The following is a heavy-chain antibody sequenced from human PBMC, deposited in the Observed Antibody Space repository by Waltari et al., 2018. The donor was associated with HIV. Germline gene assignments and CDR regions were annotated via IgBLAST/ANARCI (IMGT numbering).Heavy chain of an antibody. CDR1: GFTFSSHG. J-gene: IGHJ4*02. CDR2: IWSDGSKK. Sequence: QVQLVESGGNMVQPGTSLRLSCVASGFTFSSHGMHWVRQAPGRGLEWVAVIWSDGSKKYYAESVKGRFTISRDNSKNTLYLQMYTLRVEDTAVYYCARVKGGYYVFDHWGQGTLVTVSS. D-gene: IGHD3-10*02. V-gene: IGHV3-33*08. CDR3: ARVKGGYYVFDH.